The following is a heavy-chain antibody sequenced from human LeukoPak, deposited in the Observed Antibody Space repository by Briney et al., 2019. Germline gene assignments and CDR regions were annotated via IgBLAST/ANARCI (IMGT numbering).Heavy chain of an antibody. Sequence: GGSPRLSCAASGFTFSSYSMNWVRQAPGKGLEWVSSISSSSSYIYYADSVKGRFTISRDNAKNSLYLQMNSLRAEDTAVYYCARGYSVAAYYFDYWGQGTLVTVSS. CDR2: ISSSSSYI. CDR3: ARGYSVAAYYFDY. CDR1: GFTFSSYS. J-gene: IGHJ4*02. V-gene: IGHV3-21*01. D-gene: IGHD6-13*01.